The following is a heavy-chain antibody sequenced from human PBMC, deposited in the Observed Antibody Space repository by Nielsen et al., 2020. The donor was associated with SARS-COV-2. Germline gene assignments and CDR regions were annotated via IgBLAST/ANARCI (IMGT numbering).Heavy chain of an antibody. D-gene: IGHD4-17*01. CDR3: AVYGDYDFYYYYGMDV. V-gene: IGHV3-11*06. Sequence: GGSLRLSCAASGFTFSDYYMRWIRQAPGKGLEWVSYISSSSSYTNYADSVKGRFTISRDNAKNSLYLQMNSLRAEDTAVYYCAVYGDYDFYYYYGMDVWGQGTTVTVSS. CDR2: ISSSSSYT. CDR1: GFTFSDYY. J-gene: IGHJ6*02.